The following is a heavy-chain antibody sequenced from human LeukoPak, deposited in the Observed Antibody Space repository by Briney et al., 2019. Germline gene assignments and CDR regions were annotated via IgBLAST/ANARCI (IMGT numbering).Heavy chain of an antibody. J-gene: IGHJ6*02. CDR2: INPNSGGT. CDR1: GYTFTGYY. CDR3: ARGGTEGYCSSTSCPTTRNYYYYYGMDV. D-gene: IGHD2-2*01. Sequence: ASVKVSCKASGYTFTGYYMHWVRQAPGQGLEWMGWINPNSGGTNYAQKFQGRVTMTRDTSISTAYMELSRLRSDDTAVYYCARGGTEGYCSSTSCPTTRNYYYYYGMDVWGQGTTVTVSS. V-gene: IGHV1-2*02.